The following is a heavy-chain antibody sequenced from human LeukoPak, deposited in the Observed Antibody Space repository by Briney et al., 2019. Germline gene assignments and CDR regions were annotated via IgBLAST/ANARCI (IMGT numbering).Heavy chain of an antibody. D-gene: IGHD3-22*01. J-gene: IGHJ6*03. CDR1: GFSFSRYY. CDR2: IKGDGSDT. Sequence: PGGSLRLSCVASGFSFSRYYMHWVRQAPGKGLVWVSRIKGDGSDTIYADSVKGRFTISRDNAKNTVYLQMNSLRREDTAVYYCARSASYDSTSYYIYYFLDVWGKGTTVTISS. V-gene: IGHV3-74*01. CDR3: ARSASYDSTSYYIYYFLDV.